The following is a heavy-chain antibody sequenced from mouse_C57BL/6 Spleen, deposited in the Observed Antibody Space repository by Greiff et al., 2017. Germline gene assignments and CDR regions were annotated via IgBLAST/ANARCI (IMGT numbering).Heavy chain of an antibody. D-gene: IGHD2-3*01. CDR2: INPYNGGT. CDR3: ARGALYDGYNDY. CDR1: GSTFTDYY. V-gene: IGHV1-19*01. Sequence: EVQLQQSGPVLVKPGPSVKMSCKASGSTFTDYYMNWVKQSHGKSLAWIGVINPYNGGTSYNQMFKGKATLTEEKATRTAYMELNSLTSEDSAVYYCARGALYDGYNDYWGQGTTLTVSS. J-gene: IGHJ2*01.